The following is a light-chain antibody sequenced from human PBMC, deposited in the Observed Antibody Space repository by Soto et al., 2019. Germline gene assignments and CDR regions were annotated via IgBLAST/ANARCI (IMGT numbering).Light chain of an antibody. Sequence: EIALTQSPATLSVSPGERATLSCRASQSVSSDLAWYHQKPGQAPRLLIYGASTRATGVPPTFSGSASGTEFTLTISSLQSEDFTVYYCQQYNKWPLTFGQGTKVDIK. V-gene: IGKV3-15*01. CDR2: GAS. CDR1: QSVSSD. J-gene: IGKJ1*01. CDR3: QQYNKWPLT.